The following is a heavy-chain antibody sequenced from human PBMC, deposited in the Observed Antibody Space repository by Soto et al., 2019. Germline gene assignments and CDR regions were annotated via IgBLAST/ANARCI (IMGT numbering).Heavy chain of an antibody. CDR3: ARVAGSYYYGMDV. CDR2: IYHSGST. Sequence: PPETLSVTCAVSGGSISSSNWWSWVRQPPGKGLEWIGEIYHSGSTNYNPSLKSRVTISVDKSKNQYSLKLSSVTAADTAVYYCARVAGSYYYGMDVWGQGTTVTVSS. D-gene: IGHD1-26*01. CDR1: GGSISSSNW. V-gene: IGHV4-4*03. J-gene: IGHJ6*02.